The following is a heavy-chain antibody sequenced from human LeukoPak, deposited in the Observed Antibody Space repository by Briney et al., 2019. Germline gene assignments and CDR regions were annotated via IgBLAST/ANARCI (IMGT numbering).Heavy chain of an antibody. Sequence: GGSLRLSYAASGFTFSGYSMNWVRQAPGKGLEWVSGISWNSGSTGYADSVKGRFTISRDNAKNSLYLQMNSLRDEDTALYYCAKVRSEQDYDILTGLDPWGQGTLVTVSS. CDR2: ISWNSGST. CDR3: AKVRSEQDYDILTGLDP. CDR1: GFTFSGYS. J-gene: IGHJ5*02. V-gene: IGHV3-9*01. D-gene: IGHD3-9*01.